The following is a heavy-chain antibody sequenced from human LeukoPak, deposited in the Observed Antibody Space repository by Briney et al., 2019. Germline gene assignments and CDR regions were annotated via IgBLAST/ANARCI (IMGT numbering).Heavy chain of an antibody. Sequence: KPGGSLRLSCAASGFTFSSYTMNWVRQPPGKGLEWASSISGSSSKIYYADPVKGRFTISRDNAKDSLYLQMNSLRADDTAVYYCARDAYGDYGFDYWGQGILVTVSS. J-gene: IGHJ4*02. D-gene: IGHD4-17*01. V-gene: IGHV3-21*01. CDR1: GFTFSSYT. CDR3: ARDAYGDYGFDY. CDR2: ISGSSSKI.